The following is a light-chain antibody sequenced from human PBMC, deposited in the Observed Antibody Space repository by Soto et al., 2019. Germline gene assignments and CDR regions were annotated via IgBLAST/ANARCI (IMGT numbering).Light chain of an antibody. V-gene: IGKV3-11*01. CDR2: DAS. CDR1: QSVSSY. Sequence: EIVLTQSPATLSLSPGEGATLSCRASQSVSSYLAWYQQKPGQAPRLLIYDASNRATGIPARFSGSGSGTDFTLTISSLEPEDFEVYYCQQRSNWPLTCGGGTKVDIK. J-gene: IGKJ4*01. CDR3: QQRSNWPLT.